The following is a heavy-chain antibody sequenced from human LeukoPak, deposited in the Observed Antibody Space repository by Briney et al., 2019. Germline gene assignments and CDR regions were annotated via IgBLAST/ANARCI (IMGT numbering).Heavy chain of an antibody. Sequence: GGSRRLSCAASGFTFSSYAMSWVRQAPGKGLEWVSTISGSGAYTYYADSVKGRFTISRDNSKNTLYLQMNSLRAEDTAVYYCAKYFASGSYYKLPHWGQGTLVTVSS. V-gene: IGHV3-23*01. CDR3: AKYFASGSYYKLPH. CDR2: ISGSGAYT. D-gene: IGHD3-10*01. CDR1: GFTFSSYA. J-gene: IGHJ1*01.